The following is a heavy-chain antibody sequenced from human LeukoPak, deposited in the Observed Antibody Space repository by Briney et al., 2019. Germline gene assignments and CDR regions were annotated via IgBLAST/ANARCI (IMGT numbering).Heavy chain of an antibody. Sequence: PGGSLRLSCAASGFTFSSYSMNWVRQAPGKGLEWVSAISGSGGSTYYADSVKGRFTISRDNSKNTLYLQMNSLRAEDTAVYYCAFKVSTRRLVVNDYWGQGTLVTVSS. D-gene: IGHD3-22*01. V-gene: IGHV3-23*01. CDR2: ISGSGGST. J-gene: IGHJ4*02. CDR3: AFKVSTRRLVVNDY. CDR1: GFTFSSYS.